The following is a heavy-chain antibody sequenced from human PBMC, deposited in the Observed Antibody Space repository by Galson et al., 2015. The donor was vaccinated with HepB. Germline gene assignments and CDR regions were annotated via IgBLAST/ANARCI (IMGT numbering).Heavy chain of an antibody. CDR2: IDPRSGDT. CDR3: ALNLATERGAFDV. Sequence: SVKVSCKASGYTFTSFYIHWVRQAPGQSLEYMGRIDPRSGDTTYEQKFQGRVTMTRDSSISMADMELSRLTSDDTAVYYCALNLATERGAFDVWGQGTMVIISS. D-gene: IGHD1-14*01. CDR1: GYTFTSFY. J-gene: IGHJ3*01. V-gene: IGHV1-2*06.